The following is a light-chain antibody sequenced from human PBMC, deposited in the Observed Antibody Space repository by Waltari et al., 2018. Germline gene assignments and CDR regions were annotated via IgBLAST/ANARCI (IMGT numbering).Light chain of an antibody. CDR3: QHDYTTPFS. Sequence: DIQMTQSPSSLSASVGHRVTVICRASQGIRKELSWYQQKPGNAPSLLIYAASNFQTGVSSRFRCSGSGTDFTLTISILQPEDVATYYCQHDYTTPFSFGQGTKVEIK. V-gene: IGKV1-27*01. CDR1: QGIRKE. J-gene: IGKJ2*03. CDR2: AAS.